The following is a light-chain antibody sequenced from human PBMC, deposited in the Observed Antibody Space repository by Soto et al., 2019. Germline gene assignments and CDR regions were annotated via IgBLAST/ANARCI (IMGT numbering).Light chain of an antibody. V-gene: IGLV3-9*01. CDR2: RDT. Sequence: SYELTQPLSVSVALGQTARITCGGYNIGSKSVHWYQQKPGQAPVLVIYRDTNRPSGIPERFSGSNSGNTATLTITRVQAGDEADYYCQVWDSSTGVFGGGTKLTVL. J-gene: IGLJ2*01. CDR3: QVWDSSTGV. CDR1: NIGSKS.